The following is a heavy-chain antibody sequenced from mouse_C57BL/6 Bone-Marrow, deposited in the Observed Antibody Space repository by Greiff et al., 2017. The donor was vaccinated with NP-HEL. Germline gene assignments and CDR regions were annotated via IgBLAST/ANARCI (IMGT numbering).Heavy chain of an antibody. J-gene: IGHJ2*01. CDR3: AIYYYGSSSYYFDY. CDR1: GYTFTNYW. D-gene: IGHD1-1*01. V-gene: IGHV1-63*01. CDR2: IYPGGGYT. Sequence: VKLVESGAELVRPGTSVKMSCKASGYTFTNYWIGWAKQRPGHGLEWIGDIYPGGGYTNYNEKFKGKATLTADKSSSTAYMQFSSLTSEDSAIYYCAIYYYGSSSYYFDYWGQGTTLTVSS.